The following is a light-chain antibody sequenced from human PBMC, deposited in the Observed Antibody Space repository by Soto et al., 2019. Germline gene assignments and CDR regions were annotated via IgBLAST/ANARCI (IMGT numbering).Light chain of an antibody. CDR3: QQYGISPWT. CDR1: QDISNY. Sequence: DIQMTQSPYYLSASVGDRVTITCQASQDISNYLNWYQQKPGKAPKLLIYDASNLETGVPSRFSGSGSGTDFTFTISSLQPEDFAVYYCQQYGISPWTFGQVSNVDI. V-gene: IGKV1-33*01. J-gene: IGKJ1*01. CDR2: DAS.